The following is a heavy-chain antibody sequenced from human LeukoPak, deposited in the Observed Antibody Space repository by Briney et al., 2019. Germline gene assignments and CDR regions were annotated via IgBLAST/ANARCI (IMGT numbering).Heavy chain of an antibody. CDR1: GFTFSSHW. CDR2: ISRSIT. CDR3: ARGHAPAPRSAMDV. J-gene: IGHJ6*02. Sequence: GGSLRLSCAASGFTFSSHWMHWVRQAPGKGLVCVSHISRSITTYADSVKGRFTISRDNAENTLFLQMNSLRPEDTAVYYCARGHAPAPRSAMDVWGQGTTVTVSS. V-gene: IGHV3-74*01.